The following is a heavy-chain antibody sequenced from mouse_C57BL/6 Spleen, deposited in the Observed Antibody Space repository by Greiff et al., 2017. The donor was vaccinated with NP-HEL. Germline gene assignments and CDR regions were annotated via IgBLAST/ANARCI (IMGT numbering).Heavy chain of an antibody. V-gene: IGHV1-39*01. CDR3: ARGGGYYFYAMDY. D-gene: IGHD2-3*01. J-gene: IGHJ4*01. CDR1: GYSFTDYN. CDR2: INPNYGTT. Sequence: VHVKQSGPELVKPGASVKISCKASGYSFTDYNMNWVKQSNGKSLEWIGVINPNYGTTSYNQKFKGKATLTVGQSTSTAYMQLNSLTFEESAVYYCARGGGYYFYAMDYWGQGPSVTASS.